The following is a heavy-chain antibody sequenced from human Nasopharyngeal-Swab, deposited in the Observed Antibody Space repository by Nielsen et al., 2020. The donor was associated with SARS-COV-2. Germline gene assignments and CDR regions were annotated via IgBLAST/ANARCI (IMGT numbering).Heavy chain of an antibody. D-gene: IGHD2-2*01. CDR2: IWYDGSNK. CDR1: GFTFSSYG. V-gene: IGHV3-33*01. J-gene: IGHJ6*03. CDR3: ARDYCSSTSCYVKNYMDV. Sequence: GESLKISCAASGFTFSSYGMHWVRQAPGKGLEWVAVIWYDGSNKYYADSVKGRFTISRDNSKNTLYLQMNSLRAEDTAVYYCARDYCSSTSCYVKNYMDVWGKGTTVTVPS.